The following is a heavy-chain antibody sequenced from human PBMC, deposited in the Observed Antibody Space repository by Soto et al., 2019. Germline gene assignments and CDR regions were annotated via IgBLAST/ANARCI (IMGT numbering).Heavy chain of an antibody. CDR2: INHSGST. V-gene: IGHV4-34*01. CDR3: ARGDSDY. CDR1: GGSFSGDY. Sequence: SETLSLTCAVYGGSFSGDYWSWIRQPPGKGLEWIGEINHSGSTNYNPSLKSRVTISVDTSKNQFSLKLSSVTAADTAVYYCARGDSDYWGQGTLVTVSS. J-gene: IGHJ4*02.